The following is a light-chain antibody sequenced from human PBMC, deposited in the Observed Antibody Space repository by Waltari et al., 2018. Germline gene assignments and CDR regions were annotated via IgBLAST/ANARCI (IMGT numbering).Light chain of an antibody. CDR3: HQRGSWSIT. CDR1: QSISTY. Sequence: VLTQSPATLSLSPGAGATLSCSASQSISTYLAWFQQRPGQAPRLLIYDASNRAAGVPARFSGSGSGTDFTLSISSLEPEDFAVYCCHQRGSWSITFGQGTRLEIK. V-gene: IGKV3-11*01. J-gene: IGKJ5*01. CDR2: DAS.